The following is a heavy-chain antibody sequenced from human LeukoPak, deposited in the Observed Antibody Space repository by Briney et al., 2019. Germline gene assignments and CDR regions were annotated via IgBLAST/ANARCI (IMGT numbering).Heavy chain of an antibody. D-gene: IGHD6-19*01. CDR3: ARVGSGWYGGGYYYYYYMDV. V-gene: IGHV4-61*01. CDR2: IYYSGST. CDR1: GGSISSGSYY. Sequence: SETLSLTCTVSGGSISSGSYYWSWIRQPPGKGLEWIGHIYYSGSTNYNPSLKSRVTISVDTSKNQFSLKLSSVTAADTAVYYCARVGSGWYGGGYYYYYYMDVWGKGTTVTVSS. J-gene: IGHJ6*03.